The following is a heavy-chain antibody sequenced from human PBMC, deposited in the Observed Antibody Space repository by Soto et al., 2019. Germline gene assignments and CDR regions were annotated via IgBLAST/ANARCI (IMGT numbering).Heavy chain of an antibody. CDR2: ISASNGNT. V-gene: IGHV1-18*04. D-gene: IGHD4-17*01. CDR1: GYTFNKYS. CDR3: TRGHGDFAGDFDY. J-gene: IGHJ4*02. Sequence: QSQLVQSGAEVKKPGASVKVSCKASGYTFNKYSISWVRQAPGQGLEWMGWISASNGNTDFAQKFQGRVTMAIDTSTSTAYMELRSLRSDDTAVFYCTRGHGDFAGDFDYWGQGTLVTVSS.